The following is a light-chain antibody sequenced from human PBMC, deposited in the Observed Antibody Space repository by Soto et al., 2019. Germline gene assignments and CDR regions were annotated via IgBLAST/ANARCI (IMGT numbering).Light chain of an antibody. CDR2: DVS. CDR1: SSDVGGYYS. CDR3: SSYTSSSTRV. V-gene: IGLV2-14*01. J-gene: IGLJ2*01. Sequence: QSALTQPASVSGSPGQSIAISCTGTSSDVGGYYSVSWYQRHPGKAPKLVIYDVSNRPSGVSNRFSGSKSGNTASLTISGLQAEDEADYYCSSYTSSSTRVFGGGTKLTVL.